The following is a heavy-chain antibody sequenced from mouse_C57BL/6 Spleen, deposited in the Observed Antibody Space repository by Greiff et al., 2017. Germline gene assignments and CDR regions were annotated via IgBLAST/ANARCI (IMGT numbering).Heavy chain of an antibody. V-gene: IGHV1-50*01. CDR3: ARLDSSGYDFDY. D-gene: IGHD3-2*02. CDR2: IDPSDSYT. Sequence: QVQLQQPGAELVKPGASVKLSCKASGYTFTSYWMQWVKQRPGQGLEWIGEIDPSDSYTNYNQKFKGKATLTVDTSSSTAYMQLSSLTSEDSAVXYCARLDSSGYDFDYWGQGTTLTVSS. CDR1: GYTFTSYW. J-gene: IGHJ2*01.